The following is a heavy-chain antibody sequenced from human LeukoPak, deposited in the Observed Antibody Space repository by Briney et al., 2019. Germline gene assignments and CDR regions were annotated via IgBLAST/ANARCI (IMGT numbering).Heavy chain of an antibody. CDR1: GGSFSGYY. V-gene: IGHV4-34*01. CDR3: ARRTTMVRGVIYPKGFDY. CDR2: INHSGST. D-gene: IGHD3-10*01. J-gene: IGHJ4*02. Sequence: SETLSLTCAVYGGSFSGYYWSWIRQPPGKGLEWIGEINHSGSTNYNPSLESRVTISVDTSKNQFSLKLSSVTAADTAVYHCARRTTMVRGVIYPKGFDYWGQGTLVTVSS.